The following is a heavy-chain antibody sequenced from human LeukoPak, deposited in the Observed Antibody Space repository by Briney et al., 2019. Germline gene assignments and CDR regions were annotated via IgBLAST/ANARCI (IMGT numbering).Heavy chain of an antibody. J-gene: IGHJ4*02. V-gene: IGHV3-73*01. D-gene: IGHD4-23*01. CDR2: IRSKANSYAT. Sequence: PGGSLRLSCAASGFTFCGSAMHWVRQASGKGLEWVGRIRSKANSYATAYAASVKGRFTISRDDSKNTAYLQMNSLKTEDTAVYYCTTHYSNYGGNPLADYWGQGTLVTVSS. CDR1: GFTFCGSA. CDR3: TTHYSNYGGNPLADY.